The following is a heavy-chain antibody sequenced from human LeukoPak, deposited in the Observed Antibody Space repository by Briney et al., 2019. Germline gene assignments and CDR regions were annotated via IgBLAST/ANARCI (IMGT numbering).Heavy chain of an antibody. Sequence: PGGSLRLSCAASGFTFSNAWMSWVRQAPGKGLEWVGRIKSKTDGGTTDYAAPVKGRFTISRDDSKNTLYLQMNSLKTEDTAVYYCTTDRLVVGATFRVRNWGQGTLVTVSS. CDR2: IKSKTDGGTT. V-gene: IGHV3-15*01. CDR3: TTDRLVVGATFRVRN. J-gene: IGHJ4*02. D-gene: IGHD1-26*01. CDR1: GFTFSNAW.